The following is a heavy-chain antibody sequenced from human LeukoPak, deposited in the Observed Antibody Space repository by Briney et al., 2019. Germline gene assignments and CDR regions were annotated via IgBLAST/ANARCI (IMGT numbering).Heavy chain of an antibody. D-gene: IGHD1-20*01. J-gene: IGHJ4*02. V-gene: IGHV3-30*02. CDR2: IRYDGSNK. Sequence: QPGRSLRLSCAASGFTFSSYGMHWVRQAPGKGLEWVAFIRYDGSNKYYADSVKGRFTISRDNSKNTLYLQMNSLRAEDTAVYYCAKYQYNWNYPDYWGQGTLVTVSP. CDR1: GFTFSSYG. CDR3: AKYQYNWNYPDY.